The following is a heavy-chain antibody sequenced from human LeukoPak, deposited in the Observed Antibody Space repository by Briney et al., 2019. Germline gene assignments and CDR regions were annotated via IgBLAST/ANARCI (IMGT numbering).Heavy chain of an antibody. J-gene: IGHJ4*02. CDR2: VYTGGNT. Sequence: GGSLRLSCAASGVTVSSNHMSWVRQAPGKGLEWVSVVYTGGNTYYADSVKGRFTISRDNSKNTLYLQMNSLRAEDTAVYYCARGIAARPRPLDYWGQGTLVTVSS. D-gene: IGHD6-6*01. V-gene: IGHV3-53*05. CDR3: ARGIAARPRPLDY. CDR1: GVTVSSNH.